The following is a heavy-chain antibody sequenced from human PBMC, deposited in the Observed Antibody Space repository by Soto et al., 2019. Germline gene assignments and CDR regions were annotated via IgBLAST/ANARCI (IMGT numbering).Heavy chain of an antibody. CDR2: ISGYNGDT. Sequence: ASVKVSCKTSGYTFTNYGVNWVRQAPGQGLEWMGWISGYNGDTKYAQKFQGRVTMTTDTSTSTAYMEVMSLRAEDTAVYYCASNVPIDYWGQGTLVTVSS. CDR1: GYTFTNYG. V-gene: IGHV1-18*01. CDR3: ASNVPIDY. J-gene: IGHJ4*02.